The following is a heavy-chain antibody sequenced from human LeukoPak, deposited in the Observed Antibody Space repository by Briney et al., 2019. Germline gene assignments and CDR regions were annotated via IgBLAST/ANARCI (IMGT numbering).Heavy chain of an antibody. J-gene: IGHJ3*01. CDR3: ARRTFPNDAFDV. V-gene: IGHV3-21*01. Sequence: GGSLRLSCAASGFTFSTFSMNWVRQTPGKGLEWVSAISGSGSDIYYADSVKGRFTLSRDNPKRSLYLQMNSLRAEDTAVYYCARRTFPNDAFDVWGQGTVVTVSS. CDR2: ISGSGSDI. D-gene: IGHD1-7*01. CDR1: GFTFSTFS.